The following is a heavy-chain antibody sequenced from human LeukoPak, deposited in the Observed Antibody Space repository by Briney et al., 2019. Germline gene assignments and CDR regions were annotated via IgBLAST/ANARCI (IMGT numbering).Heavy chain of an antibody. CDR3: AREGGILTGSLPYYFDY. CDR2: ISSSSSYI. Sequence: GGSLRLSCAASGFTFSSYSMNWVRQAPGKGLEWVSSISSSSSYIYYADSVKGRFTISRDNAKNSLYLQMNSLRAEDTAVYYCAREGGILTGSLPYYFDYWGQGTLVTVSS. V-gene: IGHV3-21*01. J-gene: IGHJ4*02. CDR1: GFTFSSYS. D-gene: IGHD3-9*01.